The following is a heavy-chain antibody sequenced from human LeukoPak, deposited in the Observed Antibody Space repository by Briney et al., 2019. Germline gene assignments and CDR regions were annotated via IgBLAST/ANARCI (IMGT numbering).Heavy chain of an antibody. J-gene: IGHJ4*02. CDR1: GFTFNDYY. V-gene: IGHV3-11*04. Sequence: PGGSLRLSCAASGFTFNDYYMNWIRQAPGKGLEWVSSISGSGNTILYADSVKGRFTISRDNAKNSLYLQMNSLRAEDTAVYYCARIAGGLIYSRLDYWGQGALVTVSS. D-gene: IGHD3-16*02. CDR2: ISGSGNTI. CDR3: ARIAGGLIYSRLDY.